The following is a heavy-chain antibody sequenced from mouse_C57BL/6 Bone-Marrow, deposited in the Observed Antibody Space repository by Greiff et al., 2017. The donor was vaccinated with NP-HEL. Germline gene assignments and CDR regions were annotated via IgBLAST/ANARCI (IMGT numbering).Heavy chain of an antibody. Sequence: QVQLQQPGAELVKPGASVKLSCKASGYTFTSYWMQWVKQRPGQGLEWIGEIDPSDSYTNYNQKLKGKATLTVDTSSSTAYMQLSSLTSEDSAVYYCAITTVVAPSYWYCDVWGTGTTVTVSS. CDR1: GYTFTSYW. CDR2: IDPSDSYT. J-gene: IGHJ1*03. D-gene: IGHD1-1*01. V-gene: IGHV1-50*01. CDR3: AITTVVAPSYWYCDV.